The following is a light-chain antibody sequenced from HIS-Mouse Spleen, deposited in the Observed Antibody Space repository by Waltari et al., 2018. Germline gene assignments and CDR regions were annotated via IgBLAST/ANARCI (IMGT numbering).Light chain of an antibody. V-gene: IGKV3-20*01. CDR3: QQYGSSSALT. CDR2: GAS. Sequence: IVLTQSPRTLSLSPGDSATLSCRASQGVSSSYLAWYQQKPGQAPRLLSDGASSRATGIPDRFSGSGSGTDFTLTISRLEPEDFAVYYCQQYGSSSALTFGGGTKVEIK. J-gene: IGKJ4*01. CDR1: QGVSSSY.